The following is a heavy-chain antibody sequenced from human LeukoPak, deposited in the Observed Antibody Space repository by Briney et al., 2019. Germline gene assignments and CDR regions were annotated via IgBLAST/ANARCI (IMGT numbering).Heavy chain of an antibody. CDR1: GFTVSSSS. CDR3: TRGQEQFSSPWQWGPRRKNFYYYGMDV. J-gene: IGHJ6*02. V-gene: IGHV3-66*01. Sequence: GGSLRLSCAASGFTVSSSSMNWVRLGPGKGLEWVSVISSDGNTYYADSVKGRFTISRDNSRNTLSLQMHGLRADDTAVYYCTRGQEQFSSPWQWGPRRKNFYYYGMDVWGQGTTVTVSS. D-gene: IGHD6-19*01. CDR2: ISSDGNT.